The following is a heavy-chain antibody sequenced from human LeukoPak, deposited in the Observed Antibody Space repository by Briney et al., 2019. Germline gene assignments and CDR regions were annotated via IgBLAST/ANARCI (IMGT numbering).Heavy chain of an antibody. J-gene: IGHJ4*02. V-gene: IGHV4-39*07. Sequence: PSHSLSLTCTASGGSLSSRNTSYSSWIRQPAGKGREGIGSMRYGRRCHYNPSLNNRVTISVDTSKNEFSLNMSSVTAADTAVYYCARLFYDSVWGSDRLHYPFDYWGQGNLVTVSS. CDR2: MRYGRRC. D-gene: IGHD3-16*02. CDR3: ARLFYDSVWGSDRLHYPFDY. CDR1: GGSLSSRNTSY.